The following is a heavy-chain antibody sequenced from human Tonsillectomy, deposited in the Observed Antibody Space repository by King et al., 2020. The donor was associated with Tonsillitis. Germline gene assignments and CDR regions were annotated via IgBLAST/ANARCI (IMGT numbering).Heavy chain of an antibody. CDR3: ALTGTTLYYYYYGMDV. CDR2: ISSSSSTI. CDR1: GFTFSTYS. J-gene: IGHJ6*02. Sequence: VQLVESGGGLVQPGGSLRLSCAASGFTFSTYSMNWVRQAPGKGLEWVSYISSSSSTIYYADSVKGRFTVSRDNAKNSLYLQMNSLRDEDTAVYYCALTGTTLYYYYYGMDVWGQGTTATVSS. D-gene: IGHD1-7*01. V-gene: IGHV3-48*02.